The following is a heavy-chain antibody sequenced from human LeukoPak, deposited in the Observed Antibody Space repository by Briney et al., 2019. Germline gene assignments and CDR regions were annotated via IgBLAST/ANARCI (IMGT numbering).Heavy chain of an antibody. CDR2: INHSGST. CDR1: GGSFSAYH. Sequence: SETLSLTCAVYGGSFSAYHWSWIRQPPGKGLEWIGEINHSGSTNYNSSLKSRVTMSVDTSKNQFSLKLSSVTAADTAVYYCARKKQQLVHYYYYYYYMDVWGKGTTVTVSS. D-gene: IGHD6-13*01. V-gene: IGHV4-34*01. CDR3: ARKKQQLVHYYYYYYYMDV. J-gene: IGHJ6*03.